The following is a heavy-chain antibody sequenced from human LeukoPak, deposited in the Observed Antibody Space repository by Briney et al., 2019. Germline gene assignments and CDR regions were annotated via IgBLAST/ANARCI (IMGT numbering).Heavy chain of an antibody. CDR1: GGSVDTIDYY. V-gene: IGHV4-61*08. CDR2: MYHTGSS. J-gene: IGHJ3*02. Sequence: SETLSLTCTVSGGSVDTIDYYWSWIRQPPGKGLEWIGYMYHTGSSIYSPSLKSRLTISVDTSRNQFTLNLSSMTAADTAVYYCAGDQGGSAHRHAFDIWGQGTLVTVSS. CDR3: AGDQGGSAHRHAFDI. D-gene: IGHD1-26*01.